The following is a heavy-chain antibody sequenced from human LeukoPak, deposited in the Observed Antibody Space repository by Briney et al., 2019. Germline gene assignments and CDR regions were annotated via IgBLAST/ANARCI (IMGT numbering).Heavy chain of an antibody. V-gene: IGHV1-69*04. D-gene: IGHD2-15*01. Sequence: SVKVSCKASGGTFSSYAISWVRQAPGQGLEWMGRIIPIFGIANYAQKFQGRVTITADKSTSTAYMEVSSLRSEDTAVYYCARDLGYCSGGSCPVYWGQGTLVTVSS. J-gene: IGHJ4*02. CDR2: IIPIFGIA. CDR3: ARDLGYCSGGSCPVY. CDR1: GGTFSSYA.